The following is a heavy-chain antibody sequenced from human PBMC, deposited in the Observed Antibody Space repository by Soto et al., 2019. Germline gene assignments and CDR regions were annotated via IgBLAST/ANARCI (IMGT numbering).Heavy chain of an antibody. CDR2: IYWDDDK. CDR1: GLSLIADGVG. Sequence: QITLKESGPTLVKPTRTLTLTCTFSGLSLIADGVGVGWIRQPPGQALEWLALIYWDDDKRYRPSLKSRLTITKDTSKNQVVLTMTNMDPVDTATYYCAHAYGGTSWPNDAFDVWGQGTVVTVSS. CDR3: AHAYGGTSWPNDAFDV. J-gene: IGHJ3*01. V-gene: IGHV2-5*02. D-gene: IGHD2-2*01.